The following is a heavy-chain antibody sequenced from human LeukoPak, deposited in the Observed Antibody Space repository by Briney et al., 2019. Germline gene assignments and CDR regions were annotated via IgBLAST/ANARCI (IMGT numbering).Heavy chain of an antibody. D-gene: IGHD4-23*01. J-gene: IGHJ4*02. CDR2: ISSNGGST. V-gene: IGHV3-64*01. CDR1: GFTFSSYA. Sequence: GGSLRLSCAASGFTFSSYAMHWVRQAPGKGLEYISAISSNGGSTYYANSVKGRFTISRDNSKNTLYLQMCSLRAEDMAVYYCARSVEGKYYFVYWGPGALVTVSS. CDR3: ARSVEGKYYFVY.